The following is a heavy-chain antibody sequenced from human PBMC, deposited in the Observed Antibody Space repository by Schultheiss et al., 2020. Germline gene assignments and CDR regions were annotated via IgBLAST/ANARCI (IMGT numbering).Heavy chain of an antibody. Sequence: GASLKISCAASGFTFSDFYVSWIRQAPGKGLEWVSAISGSGGSTYYADSVKGRFTISRDNSKNTLYLQMNSLRAEDTAVYYCAKGAMTTVTTVDYWGQGTLVTVSS. D-gene: IGHD4-17*01. CDR2: ISGSGGST. CDR3: AKGAMTTVTTVDY. CDR1: GFTFSDFY. J-gene: IGHJ4*02. V-gene: IGHV3-23*01.